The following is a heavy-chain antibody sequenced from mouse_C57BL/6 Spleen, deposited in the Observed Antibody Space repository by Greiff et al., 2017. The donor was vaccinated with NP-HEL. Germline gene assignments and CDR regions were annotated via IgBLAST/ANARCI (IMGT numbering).Heavy chain of an antibody. V-gene: IGHV2-6-1*01. J-gene: IGHJ1*03. CDR3: ARQSYGYYGYFDV. Sequence: VQLQQSGPGLVAPSQSLSITCTVSGFSLTSYGVHWVRQPPGKGLEWLVVIWSDGSTTYNSALKSRLSIRKDNSKSQVFLKMNSLQTDDTAMYYCARQSYGYYGYFDVWGTGTTVTVSS. D-gene: IGHD2-2*01. CDR2: IWSDGST. CDR1: GFSLTSYG.